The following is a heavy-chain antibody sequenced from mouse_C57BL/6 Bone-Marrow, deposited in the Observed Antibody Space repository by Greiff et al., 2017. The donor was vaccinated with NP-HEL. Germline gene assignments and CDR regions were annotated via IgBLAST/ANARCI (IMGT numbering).Heavy chain of an antibody. V-gene: IGHV1-50*01. Sequence: QVQLQQSGAELVKPGASVKLSCKASGYTFTSYWMQWVKQRPGQGLEWIGEIDPSDSYTNYNQKFKGKATLTVDTSSSTAYMQLSSLTSEDSAVYYCARGGLRRGYWGQGTTLTVSS. CDR3: ARGGLRRGY. J-gene: IGHJ2*01. D-gene: IGHD2-2*01. CDR2: IDPSDSYT. CDR1: GYTFTSYW.